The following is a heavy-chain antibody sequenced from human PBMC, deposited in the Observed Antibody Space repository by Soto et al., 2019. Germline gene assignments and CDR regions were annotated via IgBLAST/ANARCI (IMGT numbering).Heavy chain of an antibody. CDR1: GFTFSSYW. V-gene: IGHV3-74*01. D-gene: IGHD2-8*01. CDR3: ASTLISPAPFDN. CDR2: INTDGSST. Sequence: GGSLRLSCAASGFTFSSYWMHWVRQVPGKGLVRVSRINTDGSSTSYANSVKGRFTISRDNAKNTLYLQMNSLRAEDTAVYYCASTLISPAPFDNWVQGTLVTVPS. J-gene: IGHJ4*02.